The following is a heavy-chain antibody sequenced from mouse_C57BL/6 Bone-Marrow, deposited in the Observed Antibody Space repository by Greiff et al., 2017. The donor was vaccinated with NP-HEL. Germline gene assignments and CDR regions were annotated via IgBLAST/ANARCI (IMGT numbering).Heavy chain of an antibody. CDR3: ARDDSIHWYFDV. V-gene: IGHV1-18*01. D-gene: IGHD2-10*02. J-gene: IGHJ1*03. Sequence: EVQLQQSGPELVKPGASVKIPCKASGYTFTDYNMDWVKQSHGKSLEWIGDINPNNGGTIYNQKFKGKATLTVDKSSSTAYMELRSLTSEDTAVYYCARDDSIHWYFDVWGTGTTVTVSS. CDR2: INPNNGGT. CDR1: GYTFTDYN.